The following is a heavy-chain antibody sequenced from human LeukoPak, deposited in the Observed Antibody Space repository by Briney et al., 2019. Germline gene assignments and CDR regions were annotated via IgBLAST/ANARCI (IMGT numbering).Heavy chain of an antibody. CDR2: IKQGGSEK. D-gene: IGHD1-26*01. CDR3: ARDKIVGATNFDY. J-gene: IGHJ4*02. CDR1: GFTFSSYA. V-gene: IGHV3-7*01. Sequence: GGSLRLSCAASGFTFSSYAMHWVRQAPGKGLEWVANIKQGGSEKYYVDSVKGRFTISRDNAKNSLYLQMNSLRAEDTAVYYCARDKIVGATNFDYWGQGTLVTVSS.